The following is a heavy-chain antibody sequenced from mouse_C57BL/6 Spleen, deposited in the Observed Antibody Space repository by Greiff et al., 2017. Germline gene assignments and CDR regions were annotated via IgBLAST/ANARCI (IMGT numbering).Heavy chain of an antibody. Sequence: EVQLVESGPELVKPGASVKISCKASGYSFTGYYMHWVKQSHGNILDWIGYIYPYNGVSSYNQKFKGKATLTVDKSSSTAYLELRSLTSEDSAVYYCATGAAQATFDYWGQGTTLTVSS. D-gene: IGHD3-2*02. CDR2: IYPYNGVS. CDR3: ATGAAQATFDY. J-gene: IGHJ2*01. CDR1: GYSFTGYY. V-gene: IGHV1-31*01.